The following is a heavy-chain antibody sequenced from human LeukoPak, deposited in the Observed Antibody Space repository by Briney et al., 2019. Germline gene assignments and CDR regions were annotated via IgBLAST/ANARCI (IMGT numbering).Heavy chain of an antibody. CDR2: IYHSGST. CDR3: AREECSGGSCPPDAFDI. CDR1: GYSISSGYY. J-gene: IGHJ3*02. V-gene: IGHV4-38-2*02. D-gene: IGHD2-15*01. Sequence: PSETLSLTCTVSGYSISSGYYWGWIRQPPGKGLEWIGSIYHSGSTYYNPSLKSRVTISVDTSKNQFSLKLSSVTAADTAVYYCAREECSGGSCPPDAFDIWGQGTMVTVSS.